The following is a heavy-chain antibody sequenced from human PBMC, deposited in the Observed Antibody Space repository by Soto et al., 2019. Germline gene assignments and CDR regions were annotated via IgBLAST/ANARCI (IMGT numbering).Heavy chain of an antibody. V-gene: IGHV4-59*08. Sequence: QVQLQESGPGLVKPSETLSLTCTVTGGSTSSYYWSWLRQPPGKGLEWIGYNSYSGSTDYNPSLKGRVTISVYPPKNQFSLKLSSATAADTAVYYCTRHGGSYSFDYWGQGTLVTVSS. CDR3: TRHGGSYSFDY. CDR2: NSYSGST. J-gene: IGHJ4*02. CDR1: GGSTSSYY. D-gene: IGHD1-26*01.